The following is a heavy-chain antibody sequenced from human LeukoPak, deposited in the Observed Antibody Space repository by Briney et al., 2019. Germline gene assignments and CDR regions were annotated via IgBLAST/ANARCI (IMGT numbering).Heavy chain of an antibody. CDR1: GGSISGSSYY. D-gene: IGHD6-13*01. J-gene: IGHJ2*01. V-gene: IGHV4-39*07. CDR3: ARVDSSSWYRYFDL. Sequence: KPSETLSLTCTVSGGSISGSSYYWGWIRQPPGKGLEWIGSIYYSGSTYYNPSLKSRVTISVDRSKNQFSLKLSSVTAADTAVYYCARVDSSSWYRYFDLWGRGTLVTVSS. CDR2: IYYSGST.